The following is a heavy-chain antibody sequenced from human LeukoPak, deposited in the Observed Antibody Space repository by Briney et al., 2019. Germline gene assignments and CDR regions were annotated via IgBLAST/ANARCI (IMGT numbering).Heavy chain of an antibody. Sequence: SETLSLTCTVSGGSISSYYWSWIRQPPGKGLEWIGYIDYSGSTNYNPSLKSRVTISVDTSKNQFSLKLSSVTAADTAVYYCARRLTQYDCFDPWGQGILVTVSS. CDR1: GGSISSYY. CDR3: ARRLTQYDCFDP. D-gene: IGHD2-2*01. V-gene: IGHV4-59*01. J-gene: IGHJ5*02. CDR2: IDYSGST.